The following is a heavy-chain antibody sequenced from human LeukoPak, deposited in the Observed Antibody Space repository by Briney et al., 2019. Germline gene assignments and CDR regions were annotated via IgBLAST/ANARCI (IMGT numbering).Heavy chain of an antibody. D-gene: IGHD6-13*01. CDR3: ASGDEGKATAGHFDY. J-gene: IGHJ4*02. CDR2: IIPIFGTA. CDR1: GGTFSSYA. Sequence: SVKVSCKASGGTFSSYAISWVRQAPGQGLEWMGGIIPIFGTANYAQKFQGRATITTDESTSTAYMELSSLRSEDTAVYYCASGDEGKATAGHFDYWGQGTLVTVSS. V-gene: IGHV1-69*05.